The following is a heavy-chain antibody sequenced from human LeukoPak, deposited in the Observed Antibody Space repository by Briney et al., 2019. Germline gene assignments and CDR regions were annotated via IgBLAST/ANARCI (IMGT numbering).Heavy chain of an antibody. V-gene: IGHV4-59*01. CDR1: GGSISSYY. J-gene: IGHJ4*02. CDR2: IYYSGST. Sequence: SETLSLTCTVSGGSISSYYWSWIRQPPGKGLEWIGYIYYSGSTNYNPSLKSRVTISVDTSKNQFSLKLSSVTAADTAVYYCARVYSSGSVDYWGRGTLVTVSS. CDR3: ARVYSSGSVDY. D-gene: IGHD6-19*01.